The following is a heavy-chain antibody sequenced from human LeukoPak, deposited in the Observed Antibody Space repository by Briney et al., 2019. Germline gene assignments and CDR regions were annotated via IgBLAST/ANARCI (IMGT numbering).Heavy chain of an antibody. Sequence: PGGSLRLSCAASGFTFRSYDMHWVRQATGKGLEWVSAIGTAGDTYYPGSVKGRFPISRENAKNSLYLPMNSLRAGDTAVYYCARGSDGIIDYWGQGTLVTVSS. CDR3: ARGSDGIIDY. J-gene: IGHJ4*02. D-gene: IGHD1-14*01. CDR2: IGTAGDT. CDR1: GFTFRSYD. V-gene: IGHV3-13*01.